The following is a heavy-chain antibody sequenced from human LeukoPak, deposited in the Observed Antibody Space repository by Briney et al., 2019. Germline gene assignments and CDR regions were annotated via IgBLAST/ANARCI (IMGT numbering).Heavy chain of an antibody. J-gene: IGHJ4*02. Sequence: SETLSLTCSVSGGSVSSSNYYWGWIRQPPGKGLEWIGSIYYSGSTYYNPSLKSRVTISVDTSKNQFSLKLSSVTAADTAVYYCARTMVRGVAIDYWGRGTLVTVSS. CDR1: GGSVSSSNYY. V-gene: IGHV4-39*07. D-gene: IGHD3-10*01. CDR2: IYYSGST. CDR3: ARTMVRGVAIDY.